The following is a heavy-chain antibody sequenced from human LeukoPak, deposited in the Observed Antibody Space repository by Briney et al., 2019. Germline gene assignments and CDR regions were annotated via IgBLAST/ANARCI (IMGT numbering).Heavy chain of an antibody. CDR1: GYTFTSYY. D-gene: IGHD3-22*01. CDR2: INPSGGST. Sequence: GASVKVSCKASGYTFTSYYMHWVRQAPGQGLEWMGIINPSGGSTSYAQKFQGRVTMTEDTSTDTAYMELSSLRSEDTAVYYCATGPYYEPEYFQHWGQGTLVTVSS. CDR3: ATGPYYEPEYFQH. V-gene: IGHV1-46*01. J-gene: IGHJ1*01.